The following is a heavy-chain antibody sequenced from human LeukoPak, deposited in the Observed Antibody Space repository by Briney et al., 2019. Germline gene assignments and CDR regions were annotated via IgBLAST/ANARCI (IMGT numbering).Heavy chain of an antibody. J-gene: IGHJ4*02. CDR1: GGSISSHY. Sequence: SETLSLTCTVSGGSISSHYWAWLRQPPGKGLEWIGWMFFTGDTNYNPSLNSQVTISVDHSKTQFSLKLTSVTAADTAVYYCAKEGNDYGANSIDYWGQGTLVTVSS. CDR2: MFFTGDT. V-gene: IGHV4-59*11. CDR3: AKEGNDYGANSIDY. D-gene: IGHD4-23*01.